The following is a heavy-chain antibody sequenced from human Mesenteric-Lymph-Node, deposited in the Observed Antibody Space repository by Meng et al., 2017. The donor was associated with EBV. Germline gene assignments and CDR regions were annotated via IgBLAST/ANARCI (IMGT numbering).Heavy chain of an antibody. Sequence: HGHLVGAGGGWGRPGRSLSLSFASPGFSFSTYGMHWVRQAPRKGLGWLAVTSYDGYNTYLSDSVRGRFTISRDNSKNTVYLQMNSLSAEDTAVYYCAKDLYSGSYLVSWGQGTLVTVSS. CDR1: GFSFSTYG. J-gene: IGHJ5*01. CDR2: TSYDGYNT. CDR3: AKDLYSGSYLVS. V-gene: IGHV3-30*18. D-gene: IGHD1-26*01.